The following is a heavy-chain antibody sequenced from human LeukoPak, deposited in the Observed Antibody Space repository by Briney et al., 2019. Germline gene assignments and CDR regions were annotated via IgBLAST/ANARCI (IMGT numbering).Heavy chain of an antibody. J-gene: IGHJ4*02. CDR3: ARASVLLWFGELAPPDEDYFDY. D-gene: IGHD3-10*01. V-gene: IGHV4-34*01. Sequence: NYNPSLKSRVTISVDTSKNQFSLKLSSVTAADTAVYYCARASVLLWFGELAPPDEDYFDYWGQGTLVTVSS.